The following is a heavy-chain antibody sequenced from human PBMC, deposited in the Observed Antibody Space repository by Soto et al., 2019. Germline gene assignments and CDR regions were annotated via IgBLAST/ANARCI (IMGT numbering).Heavy chain of an antibody. CDR1: GYTFTSYG. Sequence: GASVKVSCKASGYTFTSYGISWVRQAPGQGLEWMGWISAYNGNTNYAQKLQGRVTMTTDTSTSTAYMELRSLRSDDTAVYYCARVVTIFGVVIIFHYMDVWGKGTKVTVSS. CDR3: ARVVTIFGVVIIFHYMDV. J-gene: IGHJ6*03. V-gene: IGHV1-18*01. CDR2: ISAYNGNT. D-gene: IGHD3-3*01.